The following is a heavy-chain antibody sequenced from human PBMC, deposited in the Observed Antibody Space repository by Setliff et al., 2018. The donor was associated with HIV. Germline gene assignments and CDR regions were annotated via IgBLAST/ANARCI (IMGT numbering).Heavy chain of an antibody. D-gene: IGHD3-3*01. CDR1: GGTFSSYA. CDR3: ARAKGGTVFGVVPPPFDY. V-gene: IGHV1-69*10. Sequence: SVKVSCKASGGTFSSYAISWVRQAPGQGLEWMGGIIPFLGKVNHTQKFQGRLTITAGKSTSTSHMELSSLRSEDTAMYYCARAKGGTVFGVVPPPFDYWGQGTLVTVSS. J-gene: IGHJ4*02. CDR2: IIPFLGKV.